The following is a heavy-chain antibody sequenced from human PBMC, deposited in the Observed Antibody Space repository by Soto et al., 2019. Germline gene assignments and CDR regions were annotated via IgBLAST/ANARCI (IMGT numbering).Heavy chain of an antibody. V-gene: IGHV3-30-3*01. Sequence: GGSLRLSCAASGFTFSSYAMHWVRQAPGKGLEWVAVISYDGSNKDYADSVKGRFTISRDNSKNTLYLQMNSLRAEDTALYYCAKDKGDCSSTSCSSRGSVAFDIWGQGTMVTVSS. D-gene: IGHD2-2*01. CDR1: GFTFSSYA. CDR2: ISYDGSNK. CDR3: AKDKGDCSSTSCSSRGSVAFDI. J-gene: IGHJ3*02.